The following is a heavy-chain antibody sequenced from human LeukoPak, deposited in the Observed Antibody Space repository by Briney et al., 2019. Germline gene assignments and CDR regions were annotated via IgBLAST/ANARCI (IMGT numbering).Heavy chain of an antibody. CDR1: GFTFGDYA. CDR3: TRIFGYYYFYMDV. Sequence: GGSLRLSCAASGFTFGDYAMSWVRQAPGKGLEWVGFIRTEDYDGATDYGASVKGGFTISRDDSKNIAYLQMNSLNTEDTGIYFCTRIFGYYYFYMDVWGKGTTVIVSS. CDR2: IRTEDYDGAT. J-gene: IGHJ6*03. D-gene: IGHD3-16*01. V-gene: IGHV3-49*04.